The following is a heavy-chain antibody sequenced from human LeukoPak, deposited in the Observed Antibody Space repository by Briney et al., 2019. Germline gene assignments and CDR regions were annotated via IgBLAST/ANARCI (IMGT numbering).Heavy chain of an antibody. CDR2: IYYSGST. Sequence: PSETLSLTCTVSGGSISSSSNYWGWIRQPPGKGLEWIGSIYYSGSTYYNPSLKSRVTISVDTSKNQFSLKLSSVTAADTAVYYCARDLYGGFDYWGQGTLVTVSS. CDR3: ARDLYGGFDY. V-gene: IGHV4-39*07. CDR1: GGSISSSSNY. D-gene: IGHD4/OR15-4a*01. J-gene: IGHJ4*02.